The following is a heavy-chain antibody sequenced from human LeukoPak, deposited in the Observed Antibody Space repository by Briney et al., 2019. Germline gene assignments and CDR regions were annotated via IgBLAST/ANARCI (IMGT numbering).Heavy chain of an antibody. CDR1: GYTFTDYY. CDR2: INPNSGGS. J-gene: IGHJ4*02. D-gene: IGHD4-17*01. Sequence: ASVNVSFTASGYTFTDYYMHWVRQAPGQGLEWMGRINPNSGGSNYAQKFQDRVTMTRDTSISTAYMALNSLRSDDTAVYYCARGSGYGDSPGLHWGQGALVTVSS. CDR3: ARGSGYGDSPGLH. V-gene: IGHV1-2*06.